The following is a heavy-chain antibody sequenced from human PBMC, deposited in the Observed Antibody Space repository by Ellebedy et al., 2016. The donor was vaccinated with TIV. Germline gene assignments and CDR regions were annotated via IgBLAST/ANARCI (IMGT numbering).Heavy chain of an antibody. J-gene: IGHJ3*02. CDR2: IYYSGST. V-gene: IGHV4-39*01. D-gene: IGHD1-14*01. CDR3: ATRIGGIDFDI. Sequence: SETLSLTCTVSGGSISSYYWGWIRQPPGKGLEWIGSIYYSGSTYYNPSLKSRVTISVDTSKNQFSLKLSSVTAADTAVYYCATRIGGIDFDIWGQGTMVTVSS. CDR1: GGSISSYY.